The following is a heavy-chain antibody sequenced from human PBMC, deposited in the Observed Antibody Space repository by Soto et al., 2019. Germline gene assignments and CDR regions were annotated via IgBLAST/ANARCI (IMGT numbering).Heavy chain of an antibody. V-gene: IGHV1-69*13. CDR2: IIPIFGTA. D-gene: IGHD3-22*01. Sequence: SVKVSCKASGGTFSSYAISWVRQAPGQGLEWMGGIIPIFGTANYAQKFQGRVTITADESTSTAYMELSSLRSEDTAVYYCARDTRDYYDSSGPFDYWGQGTLVTVSS. CDR1: GGTFSSYA. CDR3: ARDTRDYYDSSGPFDY. J-gene: IGHJ4*02.